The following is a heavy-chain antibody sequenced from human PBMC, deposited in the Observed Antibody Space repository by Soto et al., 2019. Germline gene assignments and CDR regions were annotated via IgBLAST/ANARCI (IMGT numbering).Heavy chain of an antibody. J-gene: IGHJ4*02. V-gene: IGHV1-69*13. D-gene: IGHD5-18*01. CDR1: GGTFSSYA. CDR3: ARDRLGRGYSYGSTLDY. Sequence: SVKVSCKASGGTFSSYAISWVRQAPGQGLEWMGGIIPIFGTANYAQKFQGRVTITADESTSTAYMELSSLRSEDTAVYYCARDRLGRGYSYGSTLDYWGQGTMVTVYS. CDR2: IIPIFGTA.